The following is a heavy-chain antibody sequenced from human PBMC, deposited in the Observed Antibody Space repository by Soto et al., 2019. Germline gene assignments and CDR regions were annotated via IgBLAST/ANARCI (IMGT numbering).Heavy chain of an antibody. CDR1: DVSMSTTIYY. D-gene: IGHD3-10*01. CDR2: IYYSGNT. J-gene: IGHJ4*02. V-gene: IGHV4-39*01. CDR3: ARVYGSGSYYFDY. Sequence: SETLSLTCDVSDVSMSTTIYYWGWTRQPPGKGLEWIGIIYYSGNTYYNPSLKSRLTMSVDTSKNQFSLKLSSVSAADTSMYYCARVYGSGSYYFDYWGQGTLVTVSS.